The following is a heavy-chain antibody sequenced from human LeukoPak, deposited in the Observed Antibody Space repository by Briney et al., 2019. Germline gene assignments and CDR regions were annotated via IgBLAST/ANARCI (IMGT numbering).Heavy chain of an antibody. CDR3: AKETEITMVRGVIWGGYFDY. Sequence: GGSLRLSCAASGFTFSSYGMHWVRQAPGKGLEWVAVISYDGSNKYYADSVKGRFTISRDNSKNTLYLQMNSLRAEDTAVYYCAKETEITMVRGVIWGGYFDYWGQGTQVTVSS. D-gene: IGHD3-10*01. CDR1: GFTFSSYG. J-gene: IGHJ4*02. V-gene: IGHV3-30*18. CDR2: ISYDGSNK.